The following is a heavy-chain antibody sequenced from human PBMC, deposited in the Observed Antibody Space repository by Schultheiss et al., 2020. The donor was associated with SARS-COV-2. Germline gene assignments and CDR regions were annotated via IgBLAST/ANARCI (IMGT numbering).Heavy chain of an antibody. CDR3: ARDYYGSGSYGWFDP. J-gene: IGHJ5*02. D-gene: IGHD3-10*01. CDR2: VSDSGST. CDR1: GGSISSGGYS. Sequence: SETLSLTCAVSGGSISSGGYSWSWIRQPPGKGLEWIGYVSDSGSTNYNPSLKSRVTISVDTSKNQFSLKLSSVTAADTAVYYCARDYYGSGSYGWFDPWGQGTLVTVSS. V-gene: IGHV4-30-2*05.